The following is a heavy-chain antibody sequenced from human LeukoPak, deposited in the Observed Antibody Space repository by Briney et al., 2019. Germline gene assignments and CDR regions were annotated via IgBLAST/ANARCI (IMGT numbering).Heavy chain of an antibody. D-gene: IGHD2-2*01. CDR3: AKDKSTTFDY. CDR2: ISGDGGST. J-gene: IGHJ4*02. V-gene: IGHV3-43*02. Sequence: GGSLRLSXAASGFTFSSYAMSWVRQAPGKGLEWVSLISGDGGSTYYADSVKGRFTISRDNSKNSLYLQMNSLRTEDTALYYCAKDKSTTFDYWGQGTLVTVSS. CDR1: GFTFSSYA.